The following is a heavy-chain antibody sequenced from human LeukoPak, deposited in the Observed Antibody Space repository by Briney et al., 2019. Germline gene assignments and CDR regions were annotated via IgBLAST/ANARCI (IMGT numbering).Heavy chain of an antibody. CDR1: GFTFSDYS. CDR2: ISRRSRHV. Sequence: GGSLRLSCAASGFTFSDYSMNWVRQAPGKGLEWVSSISRRSRHVYYAGSVKGRFTISRDDARNSLYLQMNSLRDEDMAVYFCVRDLLGSGSTTAYLYHWGQGTLVTVSS. D-gene: IGHD3-10*01. CDR3: VRDLLGSGSTTAYLYH. J-gene: IGHJ1*01. V-gene: IGHV3-21*01.